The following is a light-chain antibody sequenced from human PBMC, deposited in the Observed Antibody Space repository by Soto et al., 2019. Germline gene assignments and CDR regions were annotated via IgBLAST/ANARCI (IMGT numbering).Light chain of an antibody. J-gene: IGKJ1*01. CDR2: GAS. Sequence: EIVLTQSAGTLSLSPGERATLSCRASQSVSSSYLAWYQQKPGQAPRLLIYGASTRATGIPARFSGSGSGTEFTLTISSLQSEDFAVYYCQQYNNWPQTFGQGTKVDI. V-gene: IGKV3-15*01. CDR1: QSVSSSY. CDR3: QQYNNWPQT.